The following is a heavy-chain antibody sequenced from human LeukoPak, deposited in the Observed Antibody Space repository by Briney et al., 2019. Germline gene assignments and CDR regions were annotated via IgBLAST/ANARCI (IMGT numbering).Heavy chain of an antibody. Sequence: GGSLRLSCVDSGITFDDYGLSWVRQAPGKGLEWVSGINWDGGATGYADSVKGRFTISRDNAKNSLFLEMNSLRAEDTALYFCARDLSSSWYSLGYRGQGTFVTVSS. CDR2: INWDGGAT. D-gene: IGHD6-13*01. CDR3: ARDLSSSWYSLGY. CDR1: GITFDDYG. V-gene: IGHV3-20*04. J-gene: IGHJ4*02.